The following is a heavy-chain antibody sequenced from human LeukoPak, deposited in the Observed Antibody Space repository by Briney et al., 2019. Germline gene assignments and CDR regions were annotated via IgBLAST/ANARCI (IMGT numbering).Heavy chain of an antibody. J-gene: IGHJ4*02. CDR2: INRDGSSS. CDR1: GFAFSSYW. D-gene: IGHD3-22*01. CDR3: ARGPRFGIRMIVVVTKGHFDY. Sequence: GGSLRLSCAASGFAFSSYWMHWVRQAPGKGLVWVSRINRDGSSSTYADSVKGRFTISRDNSKNTLYLQMNSLRAEDTAVYYCARGPRFGIRMIVVVTKGHFDYWGQGTLVTVSS. V-gene: IGHV3-74*01.